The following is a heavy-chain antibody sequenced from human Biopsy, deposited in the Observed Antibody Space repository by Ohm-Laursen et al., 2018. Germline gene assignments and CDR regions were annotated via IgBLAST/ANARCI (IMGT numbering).Heavy chain of an antibody. D-gene: IGHD6-19*01. CDR1: GDSVSSGSFY. J-gene: IGHJ4*02. V-gene: IGHV4-61*01. Sequence: SDTLSLTCTVSGDSVSSGSFYWTWIRQPPGQGLEYIGNIYDRGSTANYNPSLESRVTMSVDMPKNQFSLKLSSVTAADTATYYCARGMRSSGLPYFDSWGQGTLVTVSS. CDR3: ARGMRSSGLPYFDS. CDR2: IYDRGSTA.